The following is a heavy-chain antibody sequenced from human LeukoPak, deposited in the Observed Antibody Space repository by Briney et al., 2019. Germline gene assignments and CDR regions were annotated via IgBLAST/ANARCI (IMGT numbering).Heavy chain of an antibody. V-gene: IGHV3-64*01. Sequence: GGSLRLSCAASGFTFSSYAMHWVRQAPGKGLEYVSAISSNGGSTYYANSVKGRFTISRDNSKNTLYLQMGSLRAEDMAVYYCARAGGYSSGWYYFDYWGQGTLVTVSS. CDR3: ARAGGYSSGWYYFDY. CDR2: ISSNGGST. J-gene: IGHJ4*02. CDR1: GFTFSSYA. D-gene: IGHD6-19*01.